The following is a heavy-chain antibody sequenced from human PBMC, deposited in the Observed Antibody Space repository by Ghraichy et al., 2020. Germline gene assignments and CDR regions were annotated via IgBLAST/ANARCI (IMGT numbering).Heavy chain of an antibody. CDR3: ARDGGGYYDSSGYYFRDAFDI. CDR1: GFTFSSYG. V-gene: IGHV3-33*01. D-gene: IGHD3-22*01. CDR2: IRYDGSNK. J-gene: IGHJ3*02. Sequence: GGSLRLSCAASGFTFSSYGMHWVRQAPGKGLEWVAVIRYDGSNKYYADSVKGRFTISRDNSKNTLYLQMNSLRAEDTAVYYCARDGGGYYDSSGYYFRDAFDIWGQGTMVTVSS.